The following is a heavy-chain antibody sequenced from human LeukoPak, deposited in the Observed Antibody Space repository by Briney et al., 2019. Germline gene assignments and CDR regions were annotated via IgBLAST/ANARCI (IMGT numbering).Heavy chain of an antibody. D-gene: IGHD2-2*01. CDR3: ARGSLLLGYCSRTSCYRGLYNWFDP. V-gene: IGHV4-34*01. CDR1: GGSFSGYY. J-gene: IGHJ5*02. CDR2: INHSGST. Sequence: SETLSLTCAVYGGSFSGYYWSWIRQPSGKGLEWIGEINHSGSTNYNPSLKSRVTISVDTSKNQFSLKLSSVTAADTAVYYCARGSLLLGYCSRTSCYRGLYNWFDPWGQGTLVTVSS.